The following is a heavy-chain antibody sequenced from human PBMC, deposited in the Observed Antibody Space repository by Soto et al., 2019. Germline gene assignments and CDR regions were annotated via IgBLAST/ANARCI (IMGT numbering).Heavy chain of an antibody. CDR1: GGSFSGYY. J-gene: IGHJ4*02. D-gene: IGHD2-2*01. V-gene: IGHV4-34*01. CDR2: INHSGST. CDR3: ARGPYCSSTSCYGRRSSFDY. Sequence: QVQLQQWGAGLLKPSETLSLTCAVYGGSFSGYYWSWIRQPPGKGLEWIGEINHSGSTNYNPSLKSRFTISVDTSKNQFSLKLSSVTAADTAVYYCARGPYCSSTSCYGRRSSFDYWGQGTLVTVSS.